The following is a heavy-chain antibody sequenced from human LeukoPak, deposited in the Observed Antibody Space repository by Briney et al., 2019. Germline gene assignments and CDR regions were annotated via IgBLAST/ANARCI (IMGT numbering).Heavy chain of an antibody. CDR1: GYTFTSYY. CDR3: ASSPSGGGSEVALDY. D-gene: IGHD2-15*01. V-gene: IGHV1-46*01. Sequence: ASVKVSCKASGYTFTSYYMHWVRQAPGQGLEWMGIINPSGGSTSYAQKFQGRVTMTRDTSTSTVYMELSSLRSEDTAVYYCASSPSGGGSEVALDYWGQGTLVTVSS. J-gene: IGHJ4*02. CDR2: INPSGGST.